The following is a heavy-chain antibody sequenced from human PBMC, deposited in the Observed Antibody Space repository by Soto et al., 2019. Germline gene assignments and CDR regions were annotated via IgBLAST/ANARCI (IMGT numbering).Heavy chain of an antibody. V-gene: IGHV1-69*02. CDR2: IIPILGIA. Sequence: QVQLVQSGAEVKKPGSSVKVSCKASGGTFSSYPISWVRQAPGQGLEWMGRIIPILGIANYAQKFQGRVTITADKSTSPAYMELSSLRSEDTAVYYCAGYCSGGSCYSDYWGQGTLVTVSS. CDR1: GGTFSSYP. D-gene: IGHD2-15*01. CDR3: AGYCSGGSCYSDY. J-gene: IGHJ4*02.